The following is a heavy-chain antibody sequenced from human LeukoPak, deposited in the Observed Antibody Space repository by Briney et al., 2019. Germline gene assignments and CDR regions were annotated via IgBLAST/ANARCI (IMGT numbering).Heavy chain of an antibody. CDR1: GYTFTSNY. CDR3: ARTWGSSWYWGKYDAFDI. Sequence: GASVKVSCKAFGYTFTSNYMHWVRQAPGQGPEWMGVISPSGGSTTYAQKFQGRVTMTRDMSTSTVYMELSSLRSEDTAVYYCARTWGSSWYWGKYDAFDIWGQGTMVTVSS. J-gene: IGHJ3*02. CDR2: ISPSGGST. V-gene: IGHV1-46*01. D-gene: IGHD6-13*01.